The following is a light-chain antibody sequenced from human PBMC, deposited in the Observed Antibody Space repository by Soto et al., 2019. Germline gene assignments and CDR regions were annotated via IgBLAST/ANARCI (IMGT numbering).Light chain of an antibody. J-gene: IGKJ1*01. CDR1: QSVSGN. CDR3: QQYNNWPPA. CDR2: GAS. V-gene: IGKV3-15*01. Sequence: EIVMAQSPATLSVSPGERATLSCRASQSVSGNLAWYQQKPGQAPRLLIYGASTRATGIPARFSGSGSGTESTRTISSQQSEDFAVYYCQQYNNWPPAFGQGTKVDIK.